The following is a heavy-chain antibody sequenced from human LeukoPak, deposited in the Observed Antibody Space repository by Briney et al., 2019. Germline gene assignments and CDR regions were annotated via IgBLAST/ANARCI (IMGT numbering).Heavy chain of an antibody. V-gene: IGHV4-39*07. CDR3: ARDTIGIGLRLGEYTDY. CDR1: GGSISSSNYY. Sequence: SETLSLTCTVSGGSISSSNYYWGWIRHPPGKGLEGLGVIYYSGNTYSTPSLKSRVTMSIDTSKNQFSLRLSSVTAADTAVYYCARDTIGIGLRLGEYTDYWGQGTLVTVSS. D-gene: IGHD3-16*01. J-gene: IGHJ4*02. CDR2: IYYSGNT.